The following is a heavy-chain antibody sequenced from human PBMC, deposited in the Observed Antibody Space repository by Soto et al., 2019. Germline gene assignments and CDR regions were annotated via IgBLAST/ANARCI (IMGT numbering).Heavy chain of an antibody. Sequence: GGSLRLSCAASGFTFSSYGMHGVRQAPGKGLEWVAVISYDGSNKYYADSVKGRFTISRDNSKNTLYLQMNSLRAEDTAVYYCATDYSSSSFYYYYGMDVWGQGTTVTVSS. J-gene: IGHJ6*02. CDR2: ISYDGSNK. V-gene: IGHV3-30*03. CDR3: ATDYSSSSFYYYYGMDV. CDR1: GFTFSSYG. D-gene: IGHD6-6*01.